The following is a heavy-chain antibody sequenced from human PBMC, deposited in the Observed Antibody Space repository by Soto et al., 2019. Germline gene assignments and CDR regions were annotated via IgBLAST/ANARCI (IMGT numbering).Heavy chain of an antibody. Sequence: QVQLVQSGAEVKKPGASVKVSCKASGYIFNGYYMHWVRQAPGQGLEWMGWINPNSGDTNYAQKFQGRVTITADESTSTAYMELSSLRSEDTAVYYCARGGLLGGSPIPVDYWGQGTLVTVSS. J-gene: IGHJ4*02. CDR2: INPNSGDT. V-gene: IGHV1-2*02. D-gene: IGHD2-15*01. CDR3: ARGGLLGGSPIPVDY. CDR1: GYIFNGYY.